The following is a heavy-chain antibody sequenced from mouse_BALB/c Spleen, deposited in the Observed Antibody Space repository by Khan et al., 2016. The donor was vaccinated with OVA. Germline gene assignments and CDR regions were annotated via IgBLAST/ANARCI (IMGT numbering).Heavy chain of an antibody. V-gene: IGHV2-6-1*01. CDR1: GFSLTNYG. J-gene: IGHJ4*01. Sequence: VQLQESGPGLVAPSQSLSITCTISGFSLTNYGVHWVRQPPGKGLEWLVVIWSDGSATYNSALKSRLSIIKDNSKSQVFLKMNSLQTDDTAMYYCARQPYYHYYMMDYWGQGTSVTVSS. CDR2: IWSDGSA. D-gene: IGHD2-10*01. CDR3: ARQPYYHYYMMDY.